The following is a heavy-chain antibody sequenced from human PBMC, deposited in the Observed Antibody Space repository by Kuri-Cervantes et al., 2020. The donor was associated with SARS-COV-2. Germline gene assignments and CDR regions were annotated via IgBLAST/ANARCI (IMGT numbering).Heavy chain of an antibody. Sequence: SETLSLTCTVSGGSISSSSYYWGWIRQPPGKGLEWIGYIYYSGSTNYNPSLKSRVTISVDTSKNQFSLKLSSVTAADTTVYYCARHGSSSSGWNFNWFDPWGQGTLVTVSS. D-gene: IGHD6-19*01. CDR1: GGSISSSSYY. CDR3: ARHGSSSSGWNFNWFDP. CDR2: IYYSGST. V-gene: IGHV4-61*05. J-gene: IGHJ5*02.